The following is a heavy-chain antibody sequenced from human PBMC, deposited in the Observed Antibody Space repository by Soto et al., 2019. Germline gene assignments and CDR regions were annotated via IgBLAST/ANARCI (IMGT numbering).Heavy chain of an antibody. V-gene: IGHV4-39*01. D-gene: IGHD2-15*01. J-gene: IGHJ5*02. CDR3: ARRRYCSGGSCYWFDP. CDR2: IYYSGST. CDR1: GGSISSSSYY. Sequence: KPSETLSLTCTVSGGSISSSSYYWGWIRQPPGKGLEWIGSIYYSGSTYYNPSLKSRVTISVDTSKNQFSLKLSSVTAADTAVYYCARRRYCSGGSCYWFDPWGQGTLVTVSS.